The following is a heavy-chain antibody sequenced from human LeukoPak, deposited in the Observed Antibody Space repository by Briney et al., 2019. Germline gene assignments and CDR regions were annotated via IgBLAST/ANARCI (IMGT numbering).Heavy chain of an antibody. CDR1: GFTFSSYA. CDR2: ISGSGGST. CDR3: ARDVIAAAGHYYYGMDV. J-gene: IGHJ6*02. D-gene: IGHD6-13*01. Sequence: GGSLRLSCAASGFTFSSYAMSWVRQAPGKGLEWVSAISGSGGSTYYADSVKGRFTISRDNSKNTLYLQMNSLRAEDTAVYYCARDVIAAAGHYYYGMDVWGQGTTVTVSS. V-gene: IGHV3-23*01.